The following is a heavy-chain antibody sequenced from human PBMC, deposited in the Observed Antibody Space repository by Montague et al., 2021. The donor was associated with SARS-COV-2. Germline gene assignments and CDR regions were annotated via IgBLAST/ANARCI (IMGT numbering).Heavy chain of an antibody. V-gene: IGHV4-39*01. CDR3: ARQYIQLRFDL. Sequence: SETLSLTCTVSSASISNDIYYWGWIRQPPGKGPEWIGCSRYGGTSYYNPSLKSRVTISIDTSKNQFSLTMTAVTAADTAVYFCARQYIQLRFDLWGRGTLVTVSS. D-gene: IGHD1-1*01. CDR1: SASISNDIYY. J-gene: IGHJ2*01. CDR2: SRYGGTS.